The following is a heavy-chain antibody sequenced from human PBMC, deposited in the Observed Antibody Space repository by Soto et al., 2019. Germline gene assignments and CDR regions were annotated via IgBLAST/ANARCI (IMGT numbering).Heavy chain of an antibody. J-gene: IGHJ4*02. CDR3: ARGTTTVTTFDY. CDR1: GGSISSGGYS. Sequence: PSETLSLTCGVSGGSISSGGYSWSWIRQPPGKGLECIGYIYHSGSTYYNPSLKSRVTISVDRSKNQLSLKLSSVTAADTAVYYCARGTTTVTTFDYWGQGTLVTVSS. V-gene: IGHV4-30-2*01. CDR2: IYHSGST. D-gene: IGHD4-17*01.